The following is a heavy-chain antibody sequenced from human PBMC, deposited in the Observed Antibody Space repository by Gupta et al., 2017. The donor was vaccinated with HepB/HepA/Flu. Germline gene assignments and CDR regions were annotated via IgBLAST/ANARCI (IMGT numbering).Heavy chain of an antibody. CDR3: AKDLHFWSAMDV. D-gene: IGHD3-3*02. J-gene: IGHJ6*03. CDR2: IGTDLRT. V-gene: IGHV3-23*01. Sequence: SLILSCAASRFTFGGNAMRWVRQAPGKGLEWVSGIGTDLRTHYADSVKGRFTISRDNSKNTVYLQMNSLRAEDTAVYYCAKDLHFWSAMDVWGKETTVTVSS. CDR1: RFTFGGNA.